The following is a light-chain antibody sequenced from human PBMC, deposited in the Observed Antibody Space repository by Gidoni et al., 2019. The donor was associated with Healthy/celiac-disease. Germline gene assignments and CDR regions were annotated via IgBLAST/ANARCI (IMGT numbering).Light chain of an antibody. CDR2: AAS. J-gene: IGKJ2*01. V-gene: IGKV1-39*01. CDR1: QSISSY. CDR3: QQSYSTKYT. Sequence: DIQMTQSPSSLSASVGDRVTITCRASQSISSYLNWYQQKPGKAPKLLIYAASSLQSGVPSRFSGSGSGTDFTLTISRLQPEDFATYYCQQSYSTKYTFGQXTKLEIK.